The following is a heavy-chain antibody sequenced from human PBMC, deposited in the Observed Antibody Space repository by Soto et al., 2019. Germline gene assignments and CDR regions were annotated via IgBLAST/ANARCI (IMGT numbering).Heavy chain of an antibody. Sequence: GESLKISCKGSGYSFTSYWISWVRQMPGKGLEWMGRIDPSDSYTNYSPSFQGHVTISADRSISTAYLQWSSLKASDTAMYYCAREFLEWLLSTTTSEYGMDVWGQGTTVTVSS. V-gene: IGHV5-10-1*01. CDR2: IDPSDSYT. CDR1: GYSFTSYW. CDR3: AREFLEWLLSTTTSEYGMDV. J-gene: IGHJ6*02. D-gene: IGHD3-3*01.